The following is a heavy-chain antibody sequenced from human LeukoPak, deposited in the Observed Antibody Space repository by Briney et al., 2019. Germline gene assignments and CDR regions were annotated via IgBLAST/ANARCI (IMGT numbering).Heavy chain of an antibody. D-gene: IGHD4-17*01. V-gene: IGHV4-38-2*01. CDR2: IYSSGST. J-gene: IGHJ3*02. CDR1: GYSISSGYY. Sequence: SETLSLTCAVSGYSISSGYYWGWIRQPPGKGLEWIGRIYSSGSTSYNPSLESRVTISVDTSKNRFSLKLSSVTAADTAVYYCAIHDYGDRDAFDIWGQGTMVTVSS. CDR3: AIHDYGDRDAFDI.